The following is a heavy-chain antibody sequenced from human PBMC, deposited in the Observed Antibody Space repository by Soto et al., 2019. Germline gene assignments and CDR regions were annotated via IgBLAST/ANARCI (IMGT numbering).Heavy chain of an antibody. D-gene: IGHD2-2*01. V-gene: IGHV1-69*01. Sequence: QVQLVQSGAEVKKPGSSVKVSCKASGGPFSSYAISWVRQAPGQGLEWKGGYIPISGTANYAQKFQGRVTITADESTSTAYMELSSLRSEDTAVYYCARSQGSSTSLEIYYYYYYGMDVWGQGTTVTVSS. CDR1: GGPFSSYA. CDR2: YIPISGTA. J-gene: IGHJ6*02. CDR3: ARSQGSSTSLEIYYYYYYGMDV.